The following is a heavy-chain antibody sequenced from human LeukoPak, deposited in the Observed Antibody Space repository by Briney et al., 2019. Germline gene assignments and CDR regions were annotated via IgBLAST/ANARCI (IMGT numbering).Heavy chain of an antibody. D-gene: IGHD5-24*01. J-gene: IGHJ4*02. CDR3: ARTTTRDGYIDNFDY. CDR2: INPSGGST. CDR1: GYTFTSYY. Sequence: ASVNVSCKASGYTFTSYYMHWVRQAPGQGLEWMGIINPSGGSTSYAQKFQGRVTMTRDTSTSTVYMELSSLRSEDTAVYYCARTTTRDGYIDNFDYWGQGTLVTVSS. V-gene: IGHV1-46*01.